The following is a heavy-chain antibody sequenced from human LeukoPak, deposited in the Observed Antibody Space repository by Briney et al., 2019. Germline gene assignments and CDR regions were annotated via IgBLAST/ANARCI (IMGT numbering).Heavy chain of an antibody. CDR1: GGSISSSSYY. CDR3: AREVVGTPWVDY. J-gene: IGHJ4*02. CDR2: IYYSGST. Sequence: PSETLSLTCTVSGGSISSSSYYWGWIRQPPGKGLEWIGNIYYSGSTYSNPSLKSRVTISVDTSKNQFSLKLSSVTAADTAVYYCAREVVGTPWVDYRGQGTLVTVSS. D-gene: IGHD1-26*01. V-gene: IGHV4-39*07.